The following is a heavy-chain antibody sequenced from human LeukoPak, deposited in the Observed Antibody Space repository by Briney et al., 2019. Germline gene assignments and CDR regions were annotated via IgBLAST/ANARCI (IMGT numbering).Heavy chain of an antibody. D-gene: IGHD2-15*01. CDR1: GGSISSSSYY. Sequence: SETLSLTCTVSGGSISSSSYYWGWIRQPPGKGLEWIGSIYYSGSTYYNPSLKSRVTISVDTSKNQFSLKLSSVTAADTAVYYCARGRLYCSGGSCYPWFDPWGQGTLVTVSS. J-gene: IGHJ5*02. V-gene: IGHV4-39*01. CDR2: IYYSGST. CDR3: ARGRLYCSGGSCYPWFDP.